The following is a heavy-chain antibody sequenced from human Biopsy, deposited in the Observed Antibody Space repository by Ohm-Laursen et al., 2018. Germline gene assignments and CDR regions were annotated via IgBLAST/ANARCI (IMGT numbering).Heavy chain of an antibody. CDR1: GFTFNRDW. Sequence: SLRLSCSATGFTFNRDWMSWGRQAPGKGLEGVAMIREHGNEEFYVDSVKGRFTISGDNARNSVYLQMNSLGAEDTAIYYFSRGNGPSGWGQGTLVTVSS. V-gene: IGHV3-7*04. D-gene: IGHD3-10*01. J-gene: IGHJ4*02. CDR3: SRGNGPSG. CDR2: IREHGNEE.